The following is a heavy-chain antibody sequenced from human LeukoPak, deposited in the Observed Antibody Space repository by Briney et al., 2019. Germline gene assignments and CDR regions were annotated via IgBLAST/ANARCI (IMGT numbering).Heavy chain of an antibody. D-gene: IGHD1-20*01. CDR1: GFTFSSYW. CDR2: IKQDGSEK. V-gene: IGHV3-7*01. Sequence: TGGSLRLSCAASGFTFSSYWMSWVRQAPGKGLEWVANIKQDGSEKYYVDSVKGRFTISRDNAKNSLYLQMNSLRAEDTAVYYCARALVITGTRRVFDYWGQGTLVTVSS. J-gene: IGHJ4*02. CDR3: ARALVITGTRRVFDY.